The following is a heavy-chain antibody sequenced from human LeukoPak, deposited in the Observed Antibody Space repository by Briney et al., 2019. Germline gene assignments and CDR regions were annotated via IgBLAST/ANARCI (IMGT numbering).Heavy chain of an antibody. Sequence: SETLSLTCTVSGGSISSYYWSWIRQPPGKGLEWIGYIYYSGSTNYNPSLKSRVTISVDTSKNQFSLKLSSVTAADTAVYYRARDAGYSSSWYGYYFDYWGQGTLVTVSS. CDR2: IYYSGST. CDR3: ARDAGYSSSWYGYYFDY. V-gene: IGHV4-59*01. CDR1: GGSISSYY. D-gene: IGHD6-13*01. J-gene: IGHJ4*02.